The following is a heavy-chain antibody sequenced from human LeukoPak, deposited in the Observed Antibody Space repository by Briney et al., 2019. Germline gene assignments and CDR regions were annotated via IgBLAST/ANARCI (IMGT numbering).Heavy chain of an antibody. CDR1: GGSSSGYY. CDR2: IYYSGST. V-gene: IGHV4-59*01. D-gene: IGHD5-18*01. Sequence: SETLSLTCAVYGGSSSGYYWSWIRQPPGKGLEWVGYIYYSGSTNYNPSLKRRVTISVDTSKNQFSLKLSSVTAADTAVYYCARGRVLRDTAMARDGERDYYYYMDVWGKGTTVTVSS. J-gene: IGHJ6*03. CDR3: ARGRVLRDTAMARDGERDYYYYMDV.